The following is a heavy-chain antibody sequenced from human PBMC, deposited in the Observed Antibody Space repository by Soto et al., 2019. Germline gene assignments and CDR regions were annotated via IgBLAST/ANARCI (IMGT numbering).Heavy chain of an antibody. CDR3: ARARTERFDP. V-gene: IGHV4-59*01. CDR2: IYYSGST. J-gene: IGHJ5*02. CDR1: GGSISSYY. Sequence: SETLSLTCTVSGGSISSYYWSWIRQPPGKGLEWIGYIYYSGSTNYNPSLKSRVTISVDTSKNQFPLKLSSVTAADTAVYYCARARTERFDPWGQGTLVTVSS.